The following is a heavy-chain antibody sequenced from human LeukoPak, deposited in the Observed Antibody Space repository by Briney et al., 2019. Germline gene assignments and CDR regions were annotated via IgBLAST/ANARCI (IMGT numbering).Heavy chain of an antibody. CDR1: GYTFTSYY. CDR3: ARLGWVATSDYSGMDV. CDR2: INPSGGST. Sequence: ASVKVSCKASGYTFTSYYMHWVRQAPGQGLEWMGIINPSGGSTSHAQQFEGRVTMTRNTSTSTVYMELSSVRSEDTAVYYCARLGWVATSDYSGMDVWGQGTTVTVSS. V-gene: IGHV1-46*01. D-gene: IGHD5-24*01. J-gene: IGHJ6*02.